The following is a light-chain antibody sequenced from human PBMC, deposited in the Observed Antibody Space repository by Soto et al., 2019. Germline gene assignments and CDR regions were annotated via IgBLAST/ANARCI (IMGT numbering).Light chain of an antibody. Sequence: EIVLTQSPGTLSLSPGERATLSCRASQSVNNNYLAWYQQKPGQPPGLLIYGASTRATGIPDRFSGSGSGTDFTLSISRLQPEDFAVYYCQQYASSPRTFGQGTKVDIK. CDR1: QSVNNNY. CDR2: GAS. CDR3: QQYASSPRT. V-gene: IGKV3-20*01. J-gene: IGKJ1*01.